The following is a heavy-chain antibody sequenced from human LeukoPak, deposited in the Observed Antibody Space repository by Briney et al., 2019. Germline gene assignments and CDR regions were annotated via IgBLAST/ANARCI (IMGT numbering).Heavy chain of an antibody. V-gene: IGHV3-48*03. Sequence: GGSLRLSCAASGFTFSSYEMNWVRQAPGKGLEWVSYISSSGSTIYYADSVKGRFTISRDNGKNSLYLQMNSLRAEDTAVYYCARDSGSYYLGTFDYWGQGTLVTVSS. J-gene: IGHJ4*02. CDR2: ISSSGSTI. CDR1: GFTFSSYE. CDR3: ARDSGSYYLGTFDY. D-gene: IGHD1-26*01.